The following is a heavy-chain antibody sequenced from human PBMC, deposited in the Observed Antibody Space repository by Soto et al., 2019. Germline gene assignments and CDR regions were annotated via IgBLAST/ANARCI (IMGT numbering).Heavy chain of an antibody. V-gene: IGHV4-30-2*01. CDR1: GGSISSGGYS. CDR3: ARVPDR. D-gene: IGHD2-2*01. CDR2: IYHSGST. J-gene: IGHJ5*02. Sequence: QLQLQESGSGLVKPSQTLSLTCAVSGGSISSGGYSWSWIRQPPGKGLEWIGYIYHSGSTYYNPSLKSRDTKSGDRSKKQCSLKLSSVAAEDTAVYYCARVPDRWGQGTLVTVSS.